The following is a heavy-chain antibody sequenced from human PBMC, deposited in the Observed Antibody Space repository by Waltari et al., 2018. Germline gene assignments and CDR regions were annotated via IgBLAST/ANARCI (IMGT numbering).Heavy chain of an antibody. D-gene: IGHD1-26*01. CDR1: GFTFSTYG. V-gene: IGHV3-30*03. J-gene: IGHJ4*02. CDR3: AYVQGGY. CDR2: MSYEGSNK. Sequence: QVQLVESGGGVVQPGRSLRLSCAASGFTFSTYGMHWVRQAPGKGLEWVAVMSYEGSNKYYVDSVKGRFTISRDNSKNTLYLQMNSLRAEDTAVYYCAYVQGGYWGQGTLVTVSS.